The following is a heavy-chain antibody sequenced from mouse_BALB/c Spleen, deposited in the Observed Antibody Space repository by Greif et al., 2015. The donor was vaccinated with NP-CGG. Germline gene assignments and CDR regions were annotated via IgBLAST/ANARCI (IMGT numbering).Heavy chain of an antibody. CDR2: IYPGSGST. D-gene: IGHD1-1*01. J-gene: IGHJ2*01. V-gene: IGHV1S22*01. Sequence: LQQSGSELVRPGASVKLSCKASGYTFTSYWMHWVKQRHGQGLEWIGNIYPGSGSTNYDEKFKSKGALTVDTSSSTAYMHLSSLTSEDSAVYYCTRKSSYFDYWGQGTTLTVSS. CDR3: TRKSSYFDY. CDR1: GYTFTSYW.